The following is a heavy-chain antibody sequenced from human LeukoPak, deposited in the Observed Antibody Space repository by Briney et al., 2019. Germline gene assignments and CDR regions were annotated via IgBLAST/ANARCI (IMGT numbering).Heavy chain of an antibody. J-gene: IGHJ2*01. Sequence: SETLSLTCTVSGGSISSGSYYWSWIRQPAGKGLEWMGRIYTSGSTNYNPSLKSRVTISVDTSKNQFSLKLSSVTAADTAVYYCARDTAVAGTWWYFDLWGRGTLVTVSS. CDR1: GGSISSGSYY. CDR2: IYTSGST. CDR3: ARDTAVAGTWWYFDL. V-gene: IGHV4-61*02. D-gene: IGHD6-19*01.